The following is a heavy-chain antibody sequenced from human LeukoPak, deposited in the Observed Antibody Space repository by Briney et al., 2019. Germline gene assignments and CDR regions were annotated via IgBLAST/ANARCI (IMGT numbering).Heavy chain of an antibody. CDR3: ARGGIAARYYYYYMDV. V-gene: IGHV4-61*02. J-gene: IGHJ6*03. Sequence: SQTLSLTCTVSGGSSSSGSYYWSWIRQPAGKGLEWIGRVYTTGSTNYNPSLKSRVTISVDTSKNQFSLKLSSVTAADTAVYYCARGGIAARYYYYYMDVWGKGTTVTVSS. CDR1: GGSSSSGSYY. D-gene: IGHD6-6*01. CDR2: VYTTGST.